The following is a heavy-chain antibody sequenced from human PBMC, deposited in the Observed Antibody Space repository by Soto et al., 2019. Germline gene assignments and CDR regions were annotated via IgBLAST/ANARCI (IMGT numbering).Heavy chain of an antibody. D-gene: IGHD4-17*01. CDR1: GFNFNTYW. Sequence: GGSLRLSCAASGFNFNTYWMYWVRQAPGKGLEWVANIDTDGSRKNYVDSVKGRFIISRDNAKNSLFLKMNSLRADDTAVYYCGRVALDGNYANGVDVWGQGTTVTV. CDR2: IDTDGSRK. J-gene: IGHJ6*02. V-gene: IGHV3-7*03. CDR3: GRVALDGNYANGVDV.